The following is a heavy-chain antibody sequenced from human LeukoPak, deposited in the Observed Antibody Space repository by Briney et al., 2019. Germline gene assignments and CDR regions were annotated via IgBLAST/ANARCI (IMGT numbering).Heavy chain of an antibody. Sequence: ASVKVSCKASGYTFTSYGISWVRQAPGQGLEWMGWISAYNSNTNYAQKLQGRVTMTTDTSTSTAYMELRSLRSDDTAVYYCARDLRGSYQDVTQVFDYWGQGTLVTVSS. D-gene: IGHD1-26*01. J-gene: IGHJ4*02. CDR3: ARDLRGSYQDVTQVFDY. CDR2: ISAYNSNT. CDR1: GYTFTSYG. V-gene: IGHV1-18*01.